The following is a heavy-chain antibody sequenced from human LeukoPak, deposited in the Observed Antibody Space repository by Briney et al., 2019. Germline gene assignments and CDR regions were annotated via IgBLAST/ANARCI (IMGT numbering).Heavy chain of an antibody. V-gene: IGHV3-21*01. CDR1: GFTFSSYS. Sequence: AGGSLRLSCAASGFTFSSYSMNWVRQAPGKGLEWVSSISSSSSYIYYADSVKGRFTISRDNAKNSLYLQMNSLRAEDTAVYYCASAATTDYYYYMDVWGKGTTVTVSS. D-gene: IGHD1-26*01. CDR3: ASAATTDYYYYMDV. CDR2: ISSSSSYI. J-gene: IGHJ6*03.